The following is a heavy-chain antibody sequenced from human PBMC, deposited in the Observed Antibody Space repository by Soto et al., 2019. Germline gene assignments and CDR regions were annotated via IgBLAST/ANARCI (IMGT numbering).Heavy chain of an antibody. Sequence: SETLSLTCAVSGGSISSGTDSWSWIRLPPGKALEWIGYIYNSGSTYYNPSLKSRVTISVDGSKNQFSLKLSSVTAADTAVYYCARDQRSSSGRHFDYWGQGTPVTVSS. V-gene: IGHV4-30-2*01. CDR2: IYNSGST. J-gene: IGHJ4*02. CDR3: ARDQRSSSGRHFDY. CDR1: GGSISSGTDS. D-gene: IGHD6-6*01.